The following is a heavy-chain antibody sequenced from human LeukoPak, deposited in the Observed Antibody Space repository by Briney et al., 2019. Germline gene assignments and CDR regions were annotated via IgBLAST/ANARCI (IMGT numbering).Heavy chain of an antibody. Sequence: KPSETLSLTCTVSGDSISNYYWSWIRQPPGKGLEWIGRIYTSGSTNYNPSLKSRVTISVDTSKNQFSLKLSSVTAADTAVYYCARGESVFGYSSSWYRVGSFDYWGQGTLVTVSS. J-gene: IGHJ4*02. V-gene: IGHV4-4*08. D-gene: IGHD6-13*01. CDR2: IYTSGST. CDR1: GDSISNYY. CDR3: ARGESVFGYSSSWYRVGSFDY.